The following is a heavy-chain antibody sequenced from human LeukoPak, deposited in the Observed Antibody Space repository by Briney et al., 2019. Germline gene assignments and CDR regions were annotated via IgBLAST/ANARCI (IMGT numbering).Heavy chain of an antibody. CDR1: GGSISSSSNY. CDR3: ARHRKDFYDSSGYYTPLDY. D-gene: IGHD3-22*01. V-gene: IGHV4-39*01. CDR2: IYYSGST. J-gene: IGHJ4*02. Sequence: SETLSLTCTVSGGSISSSSNYWGWIRQPPGKGLEWIGSIYYSGSTYYNPSLKSQVTISVDTSKNQFSLKLSSVTAADTAVYYCARHRKDFYDSSGYYTPLDYWGQGTLVTVSS.